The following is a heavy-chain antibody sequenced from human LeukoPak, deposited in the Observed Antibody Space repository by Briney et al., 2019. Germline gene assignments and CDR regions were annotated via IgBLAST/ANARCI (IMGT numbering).Heavy chain of an antibody. CDR3: ARVKQWQPRSTWFDP. J-gene: IGHJ5*02. CDR1: GYTFTSYG. CDR2: ISAYNGNT. Sequence: ASVTVPCTASGYTFTSYGISWVRQAPGQGLERMGWISAYNGNTNYAQKLQGRVTMTTDTSTSTAYMELRSLRSDDTAVYYCARVKQWQPRSTWFDPWGQGTLVTVSS. V-gene: IGHV1-18*04. D-gene: IGHD6-19*01.